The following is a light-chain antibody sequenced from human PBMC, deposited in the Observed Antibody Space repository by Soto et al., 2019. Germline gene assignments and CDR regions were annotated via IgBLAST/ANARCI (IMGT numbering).Light chain of an antibody. J-gene: IGKJ2*01. Sequence: DIVMTPSPDSLAVSLGERATINCKSSQSVLYSSNNKNYLDWYQQKPGQPPKLLIYWSSTRESGVPDRFSGSGSGTDFTLTISSLQAEDVAVYYCQQYYSTPPYTFGQGTKLEIK. CDR3: QQYYSTPPYT. CDR2: WSS. V-gene: IGKV4-1*01. CDR1: QSVLYSSNNKNY.